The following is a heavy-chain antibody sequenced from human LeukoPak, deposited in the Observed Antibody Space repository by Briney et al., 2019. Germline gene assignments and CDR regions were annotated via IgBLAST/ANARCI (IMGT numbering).Heavy chain of an antibody. J-gene: IGHJ5*02. Sequence: ASLKVSCKASGYTFTGYYMHWVRQAPGQGLEWMGWINPNSGGTNYAQKFQGRVTMTRDTSISTAYMELSRLRSDDTAVYYCAREQGLDSGSYYWFDPWGQGTLVTVSS. V-gene: IGHV1-2*02. D-gene: IGHD1-26*01. CDR2: INPNSGGT. CDR1: GYTFTGYY. CDR3: AREQGLDSGSYYWFDP.